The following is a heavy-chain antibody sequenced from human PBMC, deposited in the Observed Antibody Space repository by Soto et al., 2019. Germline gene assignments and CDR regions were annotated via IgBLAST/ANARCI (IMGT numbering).Heavy chain of an antibody. CDR1: GFTFSSYS. D-gene: IGHD3-10*01. CDR3: ARANYYGSPGDFDY. V-gene: IGHV3-48*01. Sequence: EVQLVESGGGLVQPGGSLRLSCAASGFTFSSYSMNWVRQAPGKGLEWVSYISSSSSTIYYADSVKGRFTISRDNPKNSLYLQMNSLRAEDTAVYYCARANYYGSPGDFDYWGQGTLVTVSS. J-gene: IGHJ4*02. CDR2: ISSSSSTI.